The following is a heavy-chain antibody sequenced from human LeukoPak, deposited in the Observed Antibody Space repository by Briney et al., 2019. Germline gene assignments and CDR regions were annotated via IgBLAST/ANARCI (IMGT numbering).Heavy chain of an antibody. CDR3: ARLYPGYNWNYVGRYYFDY. CDR2: IYYSGST. D-gene: IGHD1-7*01. J-gene: IGHJ4*02. CDR1: GGSISSGGYY. Sequence: PSETLSLTCTVSGGSISSGGYYWSWIRQHPGKGLEWIGYIYYSGSTYYNPSLKSRVTISVDTSKNQFSLKLSSVTAADTAVYYCARLYPGYNWNYVGRYYFDYWGQGALVTVSS. V-gene: IGHV4-31*03.